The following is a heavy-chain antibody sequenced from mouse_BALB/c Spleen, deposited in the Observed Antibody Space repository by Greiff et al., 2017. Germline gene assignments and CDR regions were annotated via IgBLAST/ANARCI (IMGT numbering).Heavy chain of an antibody. D-gene: IGHD2-3*01. CDR3: ARDWLLRGGFAY. CDR1: GFSLTSYG. V-gene: IGHV2-9*02. J-gene: IGHJ3*01. CDR2: IWAGGST. Sequence: QVQLKESGPGLVAPSQSLSITCTVSGFSLTSYGVHWVRQPPGKGLEWLGVIWAGGSTNYNSALMSRLSISKDNSKSQVFLKMNSLQTDDTAMYYCARDWLLRGGFAYWGQGTLVTVSA.